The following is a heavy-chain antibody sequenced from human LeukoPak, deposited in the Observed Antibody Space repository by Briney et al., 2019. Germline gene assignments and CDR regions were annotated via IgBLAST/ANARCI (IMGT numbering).Heavy chain of an antibody. CDR2: INPNSGGT. D-gene: IGHD3-3*01. CDR1: GYTFTGYY. J-gene: IGHJ4*02. Sequence: ASVKVSCKDSGYTFTGYYMHWVRQAPGQGLEWMGWINPNSGGTNYAQKFQGRVTMTRDTSISTAYMELSRLRSDDTAVYYCARCVNFWSGLDYWGQGTLVSVSS. V-gene: IGHV1-2*02. CDR3: ARCVNFWSGLDY.